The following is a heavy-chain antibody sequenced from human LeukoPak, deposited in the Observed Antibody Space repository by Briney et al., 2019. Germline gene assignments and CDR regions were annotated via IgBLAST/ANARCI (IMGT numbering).Heavy chain of an antibody. V-gene: IGHV1-18*04. CDR2: ISAYNGNT. CDR1: GYTFTSYG. J-gene: IGHJ5*02. D-gene: IGHD2-15*01. Sequence: ASVKVSCKASGYTFTSYGISWVRQAPGQGLEWMGWISAYNGNTNYAQKLQGRVTMTTDTSTSTAYMELRSLRSDDTAVYYCARWLGYCSGSSCLEANWFDPWGQGTLVTVSS. CDR3: ARWLGYCSGSSCLEANWFDP.